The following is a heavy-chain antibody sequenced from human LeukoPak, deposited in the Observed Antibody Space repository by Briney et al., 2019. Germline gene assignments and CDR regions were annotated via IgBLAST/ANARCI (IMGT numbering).Heavy chain of an antibody. CDR3: AKHSTGVEC. D-gene: IGHD3-10*01. V-gene: IGHV3-23*01. CDR1: GFTFSSYA. J-gene: IGHJ2*01. Sequence: HTGVSLRLSCAASGFTFSSYAMSWVRQAPGKGLEWVSAISGSGGSTDYADSVKGRFTISRDNSKNTLYLQMNSLRAEDTAVYYCAKHSTGVECWGHGTLVTVSS. CDR2: ISGSGGST.